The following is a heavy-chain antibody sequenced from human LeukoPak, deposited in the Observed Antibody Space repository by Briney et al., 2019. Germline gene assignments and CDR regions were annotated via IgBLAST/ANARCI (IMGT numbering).Heavy chain of an antibody. CDR1: GYTFTSYY. V-gene: IGHV1-46*01. J-gene: IGHJ4*02. D-gene: IGHD3-10*01. CDR3: ARDHEYYYGSGSYYPGGCDY. CDR2: INPSGGST. Sequence: ASVKVSCKASGYTFTSYYMHWVRQAPGQGLEWMGIINPSGGSTSYAQRFQGRVTMTRDASTSTVYMELSSLRSEDTAVYYCARDHEYYYGSGSYYPGGCDYWGQGTLVTVSS.